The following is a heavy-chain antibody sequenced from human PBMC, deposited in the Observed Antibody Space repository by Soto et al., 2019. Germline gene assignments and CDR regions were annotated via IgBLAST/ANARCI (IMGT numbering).Heavy chain of an antibody. V-gene: IGHV4-39*01. J-gene: IGHJ3*02. CDR3: AKTTTNDAFDI. D-gene: IGHD1-1*01. CDR1: GGSISSSSYY. Sequence: SETLSLTCTVSGGSISSSSYYWGWIRQPPGKGLEWIGSIYYSGSTYYNPSLKSRVTISVDTSKNQFSLKLSSVTAADTAVYYCAKTTTNDAFDIRGQGTMVTVSS. CDR2: IYYSGST.